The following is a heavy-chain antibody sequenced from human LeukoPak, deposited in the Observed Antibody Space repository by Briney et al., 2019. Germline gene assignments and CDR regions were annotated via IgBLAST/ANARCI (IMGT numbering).Heavy chain of an antibody. J-gene: IGHJ4*02. D-gene: IGHD2-2*01. CDR1: GFTLSRYW. CDR3: VRSCSIIGSCYGLFDY. V-gene: IGHV3-74*01. Sequence: GGSLRLSCAACGFTLSRYWMQCVREARGKGLVWVSRISGGGSSTTYGVSVERGFTLSRDNAKNTLYLQMNSLRAEDTAVYYCVRSCSIIGSCYGLFDYCGQGTLVTVSS. CDR2: ISGGGSST.